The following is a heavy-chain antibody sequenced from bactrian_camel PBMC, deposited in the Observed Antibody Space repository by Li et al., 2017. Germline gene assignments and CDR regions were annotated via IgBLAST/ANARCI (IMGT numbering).Heavy chain of an antibody. CDR1: GNTYRVYC. J-gene: IGHJ4*01. CDR2: IKSDGLT. D-gene: IGHD4*01. Sequence: HVQLVESGGGSVQAGGSLRLSCAASGNTYRVYCMSWFRQAPGKERELVARIKSDGLTTYADSVKGRFTISQDNAKRTLYLQMNSLKTEDTAVYFCAAELRKYYADFCTDYWGRGTQVTVS. V-gene: IGHV3S53*01. CDR3: AAELRKYYADFCTDY.